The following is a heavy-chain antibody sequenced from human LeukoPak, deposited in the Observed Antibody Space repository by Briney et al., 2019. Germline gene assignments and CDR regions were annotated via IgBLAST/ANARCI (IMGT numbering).Heavy chain of an antibody. CDR2: INHSGST. CDR3: ARGARRLLWFGELLSGIDY. D-gene: IGHD3-10*01. CDR1: GGSFSGYY. J-gene: IGHJ4*02. V-gene: IGHV4-34*01. Sequence: SETLSLTCAVYGGSFSGYYWSWIRQPPGKGLEWIGEINHSGSTNYNPSLKSRVTISVDTSKNQFSLKLSSVTAADTAVYYCARGARRLLWFGELLSGIDYWGQGTLVTVSS.